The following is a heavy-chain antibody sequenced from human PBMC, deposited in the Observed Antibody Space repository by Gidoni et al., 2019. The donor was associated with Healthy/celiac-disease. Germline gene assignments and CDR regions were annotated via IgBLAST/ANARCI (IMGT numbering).Heavy chain of an antibody. CDR3: ARAKEKYSYGFGSFDY. Sequence: QVQLQESGPGLVTPSETLSLTCPFSGGSISSYYWSWIRQPPGKGLEWIGYIYYSGSTNYNPSLKSRVTISVDTSKNQFSLKLSSVTAADTAVYYCARAKEKYSYGFGSFDYWGQGTLVTVSS. D-gene: IGHD5-18*01. CDR2: IYYSGST. V-gene: IGHV4-59*01. CDR1: GGSISSYY. J-gene: IGHJ4*02.